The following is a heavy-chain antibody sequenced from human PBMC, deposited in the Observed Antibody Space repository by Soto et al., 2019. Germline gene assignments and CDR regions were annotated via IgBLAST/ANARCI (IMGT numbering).Heavy chain of an antibody. CDR1: SGSISSSNW. J-gene: IGHJ3*02. Sequence: SETLSLTCAVSSGSISSSNWWSWVRQPPGKGLEWIGEIYHSGSTNYNPSLKSRVTISVDKSKNQFSLKLSSVTAADTAVYYCATQSRGLLWFGELSDAFDIWGQGTMVTVSS. CDR2: IYHSGST. V-gene: IGHV4-4*02. CDR3: ATQSRGLLWFGELSDAFDI. D-gene: IGHD3-10*01.